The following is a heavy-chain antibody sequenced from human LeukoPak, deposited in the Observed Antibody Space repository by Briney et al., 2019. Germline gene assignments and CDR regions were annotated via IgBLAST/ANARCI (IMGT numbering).Heavy chain of an antibody. CDR2: ISVSGNT. Sequence: GGSLRLSCAASGFTLSSYAMSWVRHAPGKGLEWVSAISVSGNTYHADSVKGRFTISRDSSKNTLYLQMNRLRAEDAAVYYCAKAPVTTCSGAYCYPFDYWGQGTLVTVSS. CDR3: AKAPVTTCSGAYCYPFDY. CDR1: GFTLSSYA. D-gene: IGHD2-21*01. J-gene: IGHJ4*02. V-gene: IGHV3-23*01.